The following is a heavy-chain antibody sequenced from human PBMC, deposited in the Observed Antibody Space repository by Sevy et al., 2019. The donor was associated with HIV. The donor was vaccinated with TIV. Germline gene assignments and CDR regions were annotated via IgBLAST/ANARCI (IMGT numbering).Heavy chain of an antibody. J-gene: IGHJ6*02. Sequence: GGSLRLSCTASGFTFSSAWMSWVRQAPGKGLEWVGRIKSGFYGGAIDYAAPVKGRLTISREDSKNTVYLQMNSLKTEDTAVYYCITDPAYRGYDEEVINYYFYGMDVWGQGTTVTVSS. CDR1: GFTFSSAW. CDR2: IKSGFYGGAI. D-gene: IGHD5-12*01. V-gene: IGHV3-15*01. CDR3: ITDPAYRGYDEEVINYYFYGMDV.